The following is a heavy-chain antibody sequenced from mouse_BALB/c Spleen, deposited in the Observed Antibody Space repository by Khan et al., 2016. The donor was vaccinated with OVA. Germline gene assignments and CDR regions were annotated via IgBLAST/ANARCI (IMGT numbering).Heavy chain of an antibody. D-gene: IGHD2-2*01. CDR2: ISYSGST. CDR3: AVSRFYYGYSFFDY. Sequence: LQVSGPGLVKPSQSLSLTCTVTGYSITSDYARTWIRQFPGDKLEWMGYISYSGSTSYNPSLKSRISITRDTSKNRFFLQLSSVTTEDTATYYCAVSRFYYGYSFFDYWGQGTTLTVSS. J-gene: IGHJ2*01. V-gene: IGHV3-2*02. CDR1: GYSITSDYA.